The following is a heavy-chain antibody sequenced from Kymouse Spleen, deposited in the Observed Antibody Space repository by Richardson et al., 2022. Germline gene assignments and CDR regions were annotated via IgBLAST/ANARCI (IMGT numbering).Heavy chain of an antibody. CDR3: AKGSSGPYYYYYGMDV. CDR1: GFTFSSYA. Sequence: EVQLVESGGGLVQPGGSLRLSCAASGFTFSSYAMSWVRQAPGKGLEWVSAISGSGGSTYYADSVKGRFTISRDNSKNTLYLQMNSLRAEDTAVYYCAKGSSGPYYYYYGMDVWGQGTTVTVSS. J-gene: IGHJ6*02. V-gene: IGHV3-23*04. D-gene: IGHD3-22*01. CDR2: ISGSGGST.